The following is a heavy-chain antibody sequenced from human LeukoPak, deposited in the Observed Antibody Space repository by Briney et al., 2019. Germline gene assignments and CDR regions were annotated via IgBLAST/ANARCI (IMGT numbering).Heavy chain of an antibody. CDR2: IYSGGST. J-gene: IGHJ2*01. Sequence: GGSLRLSCAASGFTVSSNYMSWVRQAPGKGLEWVSVIYSGGSTYYADSVKGRFTISRDNSKNTLYLQMNSLRAEDTAVYYCARAGQESGYPPGYFDLWGRGTLVTVSS. CDR3: ARAGQESGYPPGYFDL. D-gene: IGHD3-22*01. CDR1: GFTVSSNY. V-gene: IGHV3-66*01.